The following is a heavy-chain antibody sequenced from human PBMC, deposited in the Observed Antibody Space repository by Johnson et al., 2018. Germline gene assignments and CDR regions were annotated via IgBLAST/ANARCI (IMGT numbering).Heavy chain of an antibody. CDR2: ISYDGSNK. CDR3: AKVLSSSWYDYYYMDV. V-gene: IGHV3-33*05. CDR1: GFTFSSYG. J-gene: IGHJ6*03. D-gene: IGHD6-13*01. Sequence: QVQLVESGGGVVQPGRSLRLSCAASGFTFSSYGMHWVRQAPGKGLEWVAVISYDGSNKYYADSVKGRFTISRDNSKNTLYLQMKSLRAEDTAVYYCAKVLSSSWYDYYYMDVWGKGTTVTVSS.